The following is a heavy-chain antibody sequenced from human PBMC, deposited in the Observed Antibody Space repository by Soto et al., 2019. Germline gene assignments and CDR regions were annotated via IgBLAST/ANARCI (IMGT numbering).Heavy chain of an antibody. D-gene: IGHD2-21*02. CDR1: GFTFNYYW. Sequence: EVQLAESEGGLVQRGGSLRLSCAASGFTFNYYWMHWVRQAPGQGLVWVSHIHSDGSKTTYADSVKGRFTISRDNAKNTLYLQMNSLRAEDTAVYYCVRGDRGGFDLWGQGTAVTVSS. J-gene: IGHJ3*01. V-gene: IGHV3-74*01. CDR3: VRGDRGGFDL. CDR2: IHSDGSKT.